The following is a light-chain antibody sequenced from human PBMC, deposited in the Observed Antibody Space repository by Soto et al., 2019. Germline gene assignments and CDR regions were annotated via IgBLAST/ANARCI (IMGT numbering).Light chain of an antibody. J-gene: IGKJ5*01. CDR2: KVS. V-gene: IGKV2-30*02. Sequence: DVVMTQSPLSLPVTLGQPASISCRSNQSLVHSDGIADFSWFQQRPGRSPRRIIYKVSNRDSGVPARFSGSGSGTDFALKISRVEAEDVGVYYCMQGTHWPITCGQGTRLEIK. CDR1: QSLVHSDGIAD. CDR3: MQGTHWPIT.